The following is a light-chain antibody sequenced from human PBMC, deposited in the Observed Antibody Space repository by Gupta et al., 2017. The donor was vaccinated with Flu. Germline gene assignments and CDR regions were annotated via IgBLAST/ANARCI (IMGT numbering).Light chain of an antibody. CDR3: SSYRIRSTLYV. CDR2: HVN. J-gene: IGLJ1*01. V-gene: IGLV2-14*04. Sequence: QLSGKAPKLVISHVNNRPSGVSARFSGSKSGHPASLTISGLQAEAEADSYGSSYRIRSTLYVFGTGTTVTVL.